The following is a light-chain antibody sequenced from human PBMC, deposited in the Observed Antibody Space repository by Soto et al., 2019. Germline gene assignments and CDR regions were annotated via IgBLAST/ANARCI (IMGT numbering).Light chain of an antibody. CDR2: SAS. J-gene: IGKJ4*01. Sequence: DIQMTQSPSTLSASVGDRVTITCRASQNIRSWLAWYQQKPGKAPELLIYSASGLESGVPSRFRGSESGKKFTFTISSLQPIVLATYYGKEYNGISGHTFGGGTRGETK. CDR1: QNIRSW. CDR3: KEYNGISGHT. V-gene: IGKV1-5*03.